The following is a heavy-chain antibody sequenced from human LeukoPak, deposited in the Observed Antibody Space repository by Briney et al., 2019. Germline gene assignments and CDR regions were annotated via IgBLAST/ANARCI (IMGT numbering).Heavy chain of an antibody. V-gene: IGHV4-61*01. CDR1: GYSISSGYY. D-gene: IGHD5-18*01. CDR2: KYYSGST. Sequence: SETLSLTCAVSGYSISSGYYWGWIRQPPGKGLEWIGYKYYSGSTRYNSSLRSRLTISLDSSKNQFSLRLSSVTAADTAVYYCARGRSYGFDFDSWGPGTLVIVSS. J-gene: IGHJ4*02. CDR3: ARGRSYGFDFDS.